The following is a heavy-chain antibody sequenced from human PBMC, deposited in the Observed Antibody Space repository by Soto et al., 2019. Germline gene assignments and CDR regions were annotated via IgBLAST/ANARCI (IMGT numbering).Heavy chain of an antibody. J-gene: IGHJ4*02. V-gene: IGHV3-33*01. Sequence: GGSLRLSCAASGFTFSSYGMHWVRQAPGKGLEWVAVIWYDGSNKYYADSVKGRFTISRDNSKNTLYLQMNSLRAEDTAVYYFAREAAVRGVVYYFDYWGQGTLVTVSS. CDR1: GFTFSSYG. CDR2: IWYDGSNK. D-gene: IGHD3-10*01. CDR3: AREAAVRGVVYYFDY.